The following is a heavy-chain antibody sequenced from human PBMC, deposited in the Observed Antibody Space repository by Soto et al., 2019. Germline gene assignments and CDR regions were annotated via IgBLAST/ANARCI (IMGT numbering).Heavy chain of an antibody. V-gene: IGHV5-51*01. CDR3: ARGYCTTNICDPWFDP. J-gene: IGHJ5*02. CDR2: FYPGDSDT. Sequence: GESLKISCTGVGYSFTSYWIGWVRQMPGKGLEWMGIFYPGDSDTRYSPSFQGQVTISADKSISTVYLQWSSLKASDTAMYYCARGYCTTNICDPWFDPWGQGTLVTVSS. D-gene: IGHD2-8*01. CDR1: GYSFTSYW.